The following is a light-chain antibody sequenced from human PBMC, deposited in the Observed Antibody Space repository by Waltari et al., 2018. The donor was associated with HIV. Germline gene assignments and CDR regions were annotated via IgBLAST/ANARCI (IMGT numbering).Light chain of an antibody. CDR1: SSNIENDN. CDR3: VGWDSRLRGYV. CDR2: KDT. V-gene: IGLV1-47*01. J-gene: IGLJ1*01. Sequence: QSVLTQPPSASGAPGQRVTISCSGSSSNIENDNVYWYQQFPGAAPKLLIYKDTQPPSGVPSRFTGSKSGTSASLAIGGLRSDDEADYYCVGWDSRLRGYVFGAGTKVTVL.